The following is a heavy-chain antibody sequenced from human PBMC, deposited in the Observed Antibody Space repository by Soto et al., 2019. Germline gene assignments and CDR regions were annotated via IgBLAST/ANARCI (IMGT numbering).Heavy chain of an antibody. CDR2: FDPEDGET. J-gene: IGHJ6*02. CDR3: ASCTNGDYVPYYYYYYGMDV. Sequence: ASVKVSCKVSGYTLTELSMHWVRQAPGKGLEWMGGFDPEDGETIYAQKFQGRVTITADESTSKAYMELSSLRSEDTAVYYCASCTNGDYVPYYYYYYGMDVWGQGTTVTVSS. CDR1: GYTLTELS. V-gene: IGHV1-24*01. D-gene: IGHD4-17*01.